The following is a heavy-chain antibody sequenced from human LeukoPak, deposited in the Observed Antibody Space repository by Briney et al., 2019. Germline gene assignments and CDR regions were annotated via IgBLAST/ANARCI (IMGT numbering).Heavy chain of an antibody. CDR2: ISSSRGNI. J-gene: IGHJ6*03. Sequence: GGSLRLSCAASGFTFSSYSMNWVRQAPGKGLEWVSYISSSRGNIYYADSVKGRFTISRDNAKNSLYLQMSSLRAEDTAVYYCARAGYCSGGSCSDFYYYMDVWGKRTTVTVSS. V-gene: IGHV3-48*01. CDR1: GFTFSSYS. D-gene: IGHD2-15*01. CDR3: ARAGYCSGGSCSDFYYYMDV.